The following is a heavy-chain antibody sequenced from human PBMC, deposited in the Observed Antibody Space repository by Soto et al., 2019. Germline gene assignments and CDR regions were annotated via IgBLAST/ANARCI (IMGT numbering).Heavy chain of an antibody. CDR2: ISYDGNNK. D-gene: IGHD2-21*02. V-gene: IGHV3-30-3*01. CDR1: VFTFRSYA. J-gene: IGHJ1*01. CDR3: ARTLTDQIGYFQH. Sequence: PWGSLPLSCAASVFTFRSYAMDWVRQAPGKGLEWVAVISYDGNNKYYADSVKGRFTIARDNSKNTLYLQMNSLRAEDTAVYYCARTLTDQIGYFQHWCQRTMVTVSS.